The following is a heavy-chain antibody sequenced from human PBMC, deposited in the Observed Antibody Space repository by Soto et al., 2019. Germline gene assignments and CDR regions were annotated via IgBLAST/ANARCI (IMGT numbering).Heavy chain of an antibody. J-gene: IGHJ1*01. Sequence: ESLKVSCKAVGHPSGSACIVLVPQMPGKGLEFIGIIKPGTPDIRYSPSVRGHVTISADEGLSTAYLQWYGLKASDTGMNYCAIQISHSSDVWGQGTLVTVSS. D-gene: IGHD3-22*01. V-gene: IGHV5-51*01. CDR1: GHPSGSAC. CDR2: IKPGTPDI. CDR3: AIQISHSSDV.